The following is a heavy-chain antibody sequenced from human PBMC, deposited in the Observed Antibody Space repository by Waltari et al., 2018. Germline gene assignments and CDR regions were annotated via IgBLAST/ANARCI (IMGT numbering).Heavy chain of an antibody. D-gene: IGHD6-13*01. J-gene: IGHJ6*02. CDR1: GGTFSSYA. CDR2: IIPIFGTA. V-gene: IGHV1-69*01. Sequence: QVQLVQSGAEVKKPGSSVQVSCKASGGTFSSYAISWVRPAPGQGPGWMGGIIPIFGTANYAQKFQGRVTITADESTSTAYMELSSLRSEDTAVYYCAREPGIAAAGTADYYYGMDVWGQGTTVTVSS. CDR3: AREPGIAAAGTADYYYGMDV.